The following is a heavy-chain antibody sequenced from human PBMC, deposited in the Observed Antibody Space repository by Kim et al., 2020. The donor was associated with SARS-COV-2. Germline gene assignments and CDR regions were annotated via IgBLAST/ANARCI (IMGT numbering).Heavy chain of an antibody. V-gene: IGHV4-4*02. D-gene: IGHD4-17*01. CDR2: IYHSGST. J-gene: IGHJ6*02. CDR3: ARRTVTTFDYGMDV. Sequence: SETLSLTCAVSGGSISSSNWWSWVRQPPGKGLEWIGEIYHSGSTNYNPSLKSRVTISVDKSKNQFSLKLSSVTAADTAVYYCARRTVTTFDYGMDVWGQGTTVTVSS. CDR1: GGSISSSNW.